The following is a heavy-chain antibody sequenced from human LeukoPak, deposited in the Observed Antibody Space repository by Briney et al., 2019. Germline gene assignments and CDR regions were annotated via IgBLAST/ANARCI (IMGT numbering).Heavy chain of an antibody. CDR1: GFTSSSYW. V-gene: IGHV3-7*01. CDR2: IKQDGGEK. CDR3: SRDQILGYCSGGSCPPDAFDI. Sequence: PGGSLRLSCAASGFTSSSYWMSGVRQAPGKGLEGVANIKQDGGEKYYVDSVKGRFTISRDNAKNSVYLLMNSLRAQDTAVYYCSRDQILGYCSGGSCPPDAFDIWGQGTMVTVSS. D-gene: IGHD2-15*01. J-gene: IGHJ3*02.